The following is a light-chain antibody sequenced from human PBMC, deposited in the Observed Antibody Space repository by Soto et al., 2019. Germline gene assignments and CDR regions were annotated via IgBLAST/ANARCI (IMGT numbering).Light chain of an antibody. CDR2: RNN. J-gene: IGLJ2*01. CDR1: SSNIGTNY. V-gene: IGLV1-47*01. Sequence: QSVLTQPPSASGTPGQRVTISCSGSSSNIGTNYVYWYQQLPGTAPKLLIYRNNQRPLGVPDRFSGSKSGTSASLAISGLRSEDEAEYYCAAWDDSLNVVLGGGTKLTVL. CDR3: AAWDDSLNVV.